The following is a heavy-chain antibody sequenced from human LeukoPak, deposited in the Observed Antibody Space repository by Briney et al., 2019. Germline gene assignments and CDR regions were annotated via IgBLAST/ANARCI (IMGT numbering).Heavy chain of an antibody. CDR3: ARQGVVARYYYYMDV. Sequence: SETLSLTCNVSGGSISSYYWSWIRQPTGKGLEWIGHIYTSGSTNYNPSLKSRVTISVDTSKNQFSLKLSSVTAADTAVYYCARQGVVARYYYYMDVWGKGTTVTVSS. D-gene: IGHD3-22*01. V-gene: IGHV4-4*09. CDR2: IYTSGST. J-gene: IGHJ6*03. CDR1: GGSISSYY.